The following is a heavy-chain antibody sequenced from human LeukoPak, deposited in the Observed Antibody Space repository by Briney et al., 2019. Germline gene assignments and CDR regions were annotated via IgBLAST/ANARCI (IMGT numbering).Heavy chain of an antibody. J-gene: IGHJ4*02. CDR2: ISWNSGSI. CDR3: AKDIFTMVRGVVDY. V-gene: IGHV3-9*01. CDR1: GFTFDDYA. D-gene: IGHD3-10*01. Sequence: TGRSLRLSCAASGFTFDDYAMLWVRQAPGKGLEWVSGISWNSGSIGYADSVKGRFTISRDNAKNSLYLQMNSLRAEDTALYYCAKDIFTMVRGVVDYWGQGTLVTVSS.